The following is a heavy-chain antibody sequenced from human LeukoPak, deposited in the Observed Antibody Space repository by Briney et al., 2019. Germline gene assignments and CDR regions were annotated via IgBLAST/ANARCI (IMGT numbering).Heavy chain of an antibody. CDR2: ISGSGGST. CDR3: AKDWAGVATILPYYFDY. D-gene: IGHD5-12*01. J-gene: IGHJ4*02. V-gene: IGHV3-23*01. Sequence: GGSLRLSCAASGFTFSSYAMSWVRQAPGKGLEWVSAISGSGGSTYYADSLKGRFTISRDNAKNTLYLQMNSLRAEDTAVYYCAKDWAGVATILPYYFDYWGQGTLVTVSS. CDR1: GFTFSSYA.